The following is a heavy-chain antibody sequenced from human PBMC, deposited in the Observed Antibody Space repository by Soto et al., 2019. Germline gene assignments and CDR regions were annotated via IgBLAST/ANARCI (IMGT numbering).Heavy chain of an antibody. CDR1: GYSFTSYW. J-gene: IGHJ6*02. CDR2: IYPGDSDT. CDR3: ARRRGSYYYYYGMDV. Sequence: GESLKISCKGSGYSFTSYWLGWVRQMPGKGLEWMGIIYPGDSDTRYSPSFQGQVTISADKSISTAYLQWSSLKASDTAMYYCARRRGSYYYYYGMDVWGQGTTVTVSS. D-gene: IGHD1-26*01. V-gene: IGHV5-51*01.